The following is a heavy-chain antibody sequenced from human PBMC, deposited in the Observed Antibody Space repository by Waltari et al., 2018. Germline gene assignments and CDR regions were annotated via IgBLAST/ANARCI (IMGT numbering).Heavy chain of an antibody. CDR2: MNPNSGNT. Sequence: QVQLVQSGAEVKKPGASVKVSCKASGYTFTSYDINWVRQATGQGLEWMGWMNPNSGNTGYAQKFQGRVTMTRNTSISTAYMELSSLRSEDTAVYYCARGQIVVVPAAMRVNYYYYMDVWGKGTTVTVSS. V-gene: IGHV1-8*01. CDR1: GYTFTSYD. CDR3: ARGQIVVVPAAMRVNYYYYMDV. J-gene: IGHJ6*03. D-gene: IGHD2-2*01.